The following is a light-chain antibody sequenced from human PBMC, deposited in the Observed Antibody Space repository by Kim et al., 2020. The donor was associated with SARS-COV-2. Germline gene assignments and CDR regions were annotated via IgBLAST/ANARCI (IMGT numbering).Light chain of an antibody. CDR2: GAS. J-gene: IGKJ5*01. V-gene: IGKV1-17*01. Sequence: ASVGDRVTITCRASQDIRNDFGWYQQNPGRATKRLIYGASSLQSGVPSRFSGSGSGTEFTLTISSLQPEDFATYFCLQHNTYPVTFGQGTRLEIK. CDR1: QDIRND. CDR3: LQHNTYPVT.